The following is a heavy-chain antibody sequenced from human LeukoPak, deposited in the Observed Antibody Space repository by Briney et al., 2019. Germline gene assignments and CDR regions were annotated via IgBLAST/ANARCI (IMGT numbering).Heavy chain of an antibody. Sequence: SETLSLTCTVSGVSISSTYWSWIRKSPGMGLEWIGYIHYSGSTNDNPSLKSRVTISVDTSENRFFLRLSSVTAADTAFYYCARGYYDSRGYSNPFDIWGQGTMVTVSS. CDR1: GVSISSTY. D-gene: IGHD3-22*01. CDR2: IHYSGST. V-gene: IGHV4-59*01. CDR3: ARGYYDSRGYSNPFDI. J-gene: IGHJ3*02.